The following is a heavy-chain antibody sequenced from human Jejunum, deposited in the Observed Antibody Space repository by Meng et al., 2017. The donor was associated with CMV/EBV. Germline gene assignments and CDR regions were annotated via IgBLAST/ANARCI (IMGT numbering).Heavy chain of an antibody. D-gene: IGHD3-3*01. CDR2: IHDTGST. J-gene: IGHJ4*02. CDR1: GGSIGSGDYY. V-gene: IGHV4-30-4*08. CDR3: ARGSIFVSFDS. Sequence: VQLQESGPGLVKPSQTLSRTCSVSGGSIGSGDYYWSWIRQPPGKGLEWIGYIHDTGSTYYNLSLKSRVDISLGTSRNHFSLTLSSVTAEDTAVYFCARGSIFVSFDSWGQGTLVTVSS.